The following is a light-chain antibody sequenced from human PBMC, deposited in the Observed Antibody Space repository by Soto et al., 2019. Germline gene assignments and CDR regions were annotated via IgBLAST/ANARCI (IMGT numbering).Light chain of an antibody. Sequence: DIQMTQSPSTLSASVGDRVTITCRASQSIRNYLAWYQLKPGMAPKLLIYDASNLEYGVPSRFSGSGSGTEFTLIISSLQPADFTTYYCQQYSNFPPWTFGHGTKVEF. J-gene: IGKJ1*01. CDR3: QQYSNFPPWT. CDR2: DAS. V-gene: IGKV1-5*01. CDR1: QSIRNY.